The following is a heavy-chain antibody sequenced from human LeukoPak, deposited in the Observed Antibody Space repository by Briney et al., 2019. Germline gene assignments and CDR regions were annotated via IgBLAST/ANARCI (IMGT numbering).Heavy chain of an antibody. CDR2: ISGRGGST. V-gene: IGHV3-23*01. CDR3: ANDPYRGSGATYFDY. Sequence: GGSLRLSCSASGFTFSSYAMSWVRQAPGKGLEWVSSISGRGGSTYYADSVKGRFTISRENPKNTLYRQMNSLRAEETDVYYCANDPYRGSGATYFDYWGQGTLVTVSS. J-gene: IGHJ4*02. CDR1: GFTFSSYA. D-gene: IGHD6-6*01.